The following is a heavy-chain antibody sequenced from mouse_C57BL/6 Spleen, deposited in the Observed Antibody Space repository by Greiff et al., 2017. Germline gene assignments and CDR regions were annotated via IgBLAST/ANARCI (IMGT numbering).Heavy chain of an antibody. CDR3: ARRSKEDAMDY. J-gene: IGHJ4*01. Sequence: QVQLKQPGAELVRPGSSVKLSCKASGYTFTSYWMHWVKQRPIQGLEWIGNIDPSDSETHYNQKFKDKATLTVDKSSSTAYMQLSSLTSEDSAVYYCARRSKEDAMDYWGQGTSVTVSS. CDR2: IDPSDSET. V-gene: IGHV1-52*01. D-gene: IGHD2-5*01. CDR1: GYTFTSYW.